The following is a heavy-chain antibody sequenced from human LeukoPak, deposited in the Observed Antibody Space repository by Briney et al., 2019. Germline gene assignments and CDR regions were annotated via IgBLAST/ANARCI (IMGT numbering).Heavy chain of an antibody. CDR3: ARDLQYDYVWGPYDY. Sequence: PGRSLRLSCAASGFTFSSYAMHWVRQAPGKGLEWVADISYDGSNKYYADSVKGRFTISRDNSKNTLYLQMNSLRAEDTAVYYCARDLQYDYVWGPYDYWGQGTLVTVSS. J-gene: IGHJ4*02. CDR1: GFTFSSYA. V-gene: IGHV3-30-3*01. CDR2: ISYDGSNK. D-gene: IGHD3-16*01.